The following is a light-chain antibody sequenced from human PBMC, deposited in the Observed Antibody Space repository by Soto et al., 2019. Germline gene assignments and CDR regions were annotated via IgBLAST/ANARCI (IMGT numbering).Light chain of an antibody. Sequence: EIVLTQSPGTLSLSPGERATLSCRASRSVSSIYIAWYQQRPGQAPRLLIYGASSRAIGIPDRFSAGGSGTDFTLTISRVEPEDFAVYYCQEYELFPWTFGQGTLVEIK. CDR3: QEYELFPWT. CDR1: RSVSSIY. J-gene: IGKJ1*01. CDR2: GAS. V-gene: IGKV3-20*01.